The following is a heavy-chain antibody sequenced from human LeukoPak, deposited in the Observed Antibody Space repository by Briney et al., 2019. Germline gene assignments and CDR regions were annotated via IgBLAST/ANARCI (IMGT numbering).Heavy chain of an antibody. CDR2: IYTSEST. CDR3: ARGLWFGDENPPYFDY. D-gene: IGHD3-10*01. Sequence: SETLSLTCSVSGGSISSSNYYWSWIRQPAGTGLEWIGRIYTSESTNYNPSLKSRVTISVDTSRNQFSLKLSSVTAADTAVYYCARGLWFGDENPPYFDYWGQGILVTVSS. J-gene: IGHJ4*02. CDR1: GGSISSSNYY. V-gene: IGHV4-61*02.